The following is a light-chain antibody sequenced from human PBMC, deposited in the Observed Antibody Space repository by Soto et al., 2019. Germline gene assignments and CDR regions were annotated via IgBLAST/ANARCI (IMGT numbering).Light chain of an antibody. J-gene: IGLJ2*01. CDR3: QSYDTSLGGSKV. CDR1: SSNIGAGYH. Sequence: QSVLTQPPSVSGAPGQRVTISCTGSSSNIGAGYHVHWYQHLPGAAPTLLIYDNTNRPSGVPDRFSASKSGTSASLAITGLQAEDEADYYCQSYDTSLGGSKVFGGGTQLTVL. V-gene: IGLV1-40*01. CDR2: DNT.